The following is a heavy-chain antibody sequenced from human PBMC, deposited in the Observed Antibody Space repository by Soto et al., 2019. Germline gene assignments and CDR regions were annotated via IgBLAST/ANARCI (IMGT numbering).Heavy chain of an antibody. V-gene: IGHV3-23*01. CDR3: AIRYSSGWYLARDYYYGMDV. CDR2: ISGSGGST. J-gene: IGHJ6*02. CDR1: GFTFSSYA. D-gene: IGHD6-19*01. Sequence: GGSLRLSCAASGFTFSSYAMSWVRQAPGKGLEWVSAISGSGGSTYYADSVKGRFTISRDNSKNTLYLQMNSLRAEDTAVYYCAIRYSSGWYLARDYYYGMDVWGQGTTVTVSS.